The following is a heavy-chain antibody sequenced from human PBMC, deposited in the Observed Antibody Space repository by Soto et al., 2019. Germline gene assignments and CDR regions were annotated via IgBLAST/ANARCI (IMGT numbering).Heavy chain of an antibody. J-gene: IGHJ4*02. CDR2: IKSKTDGGTT. Sequence: NPXVFWRRSGAACSFPLRNAGMSSVRQAPGKGLEWVGRIKSKTDGGTTDYAAPVKGRFTISRDDSKNTLYLQMNSLKTEDTAVYYCTKDERIAVQPYFDYWGQATLVTVPS. V-gene: IGHV3-15*01. D-gene: IGHD6-19*01. CDR1: SFPLRNAG. CDR3: TKDERIAVQPYFDY.